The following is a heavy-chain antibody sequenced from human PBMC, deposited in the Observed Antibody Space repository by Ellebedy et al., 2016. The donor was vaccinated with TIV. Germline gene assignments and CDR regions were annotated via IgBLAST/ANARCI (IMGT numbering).Heavy chain of an antibody. J-gene: IGHJ4*02. CDR3: ARVVYDYYDSSGYWDY. CDR1: GFTFSSYA. CDR2: VNGGGLVI. V-gene: IGHV3-23*01. D-gene: IGHD3-22*01. Sequence: GESLKISCTASGFTFSSYAMSWVRQAPGKGPEWVAGVNGGGLVIAYADSVKGRFTISRDNAKNSLYLQMNSLRAEDTAVYYCARVVYDYYDSSGYWDYWGQGTLVTVSS.